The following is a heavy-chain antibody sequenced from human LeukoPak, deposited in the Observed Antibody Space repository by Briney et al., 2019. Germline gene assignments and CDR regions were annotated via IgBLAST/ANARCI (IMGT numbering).Heavy chain of an antibody. J-gene: IGHJ5*02. D-gene: IGHD3-3*01. Sequence: ASVKVSCKASGGTFSSYAISWVRQAPGQGLEWMGGIIPIFGTANYAQKFQGRVTITADESTSTAYMELSRLRSDDTAVYYCAREGYYDFWSGSNWFDPWGQGTLVTVSS. CDR3: AREGYYDFWSGSNWFDP. CDR2: IIPIFGTA. V-gene: IGHV1-69*13. CDR1: GGTFSSYA.